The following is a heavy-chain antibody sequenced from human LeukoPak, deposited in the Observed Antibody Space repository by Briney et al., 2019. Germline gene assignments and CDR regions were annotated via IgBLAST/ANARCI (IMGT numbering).Heavy chain of an antibody. CDR2: IIPIFGTA. V-gene: IGHV1-69*13. CDR1: GGTLSSYA. Sequence: SVKVSCKASGGTLSSYAISWVRQAPGQGLEWMGGIIPIFGTANYAQKFQGRVTITADESTSTAYMELSSLRSEDTAVYYCARVVNDYGGNTNYYYYYYMDVWGKGTTVTISS. J-gene: IGHJ6*03. D-gene: IGHD4-23*01. CDR3: ARVVNDYGGNTNYYYYYYMDV.